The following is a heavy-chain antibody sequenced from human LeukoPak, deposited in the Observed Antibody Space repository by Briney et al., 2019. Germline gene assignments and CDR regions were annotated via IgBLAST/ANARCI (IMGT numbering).Heavy chain of an antibody. CDR2: IYSGGTT. CDR1: GFTVSSTY. J-gene: IGHJ4*02. D-gene: IGHD5-18*01. Sequence: PGGSLSLSCAASGFTVSSTYMSWVRQAAGQGLEWVTVIYSGGTTYYPDSANPPLTISRDNSKNTLYLQMNSVRAEDTDVYYCASGTQLWHVGYWGQGTLVTVSS. V-gene: IGHV3-66*02. CDR3: ASGTQLWHVGY.